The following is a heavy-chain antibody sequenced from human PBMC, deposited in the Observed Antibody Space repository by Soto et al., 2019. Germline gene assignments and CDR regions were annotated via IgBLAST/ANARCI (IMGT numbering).Heavy chain of an antibody. CDR1: GFTFSSYW. Sequence: GVSLRLSCAASGFTFSSYWMSWVRQAPGKGLEWVANIKQDGSEKYYVDSVKGRFTISRDNAKNSLYLQMNSLRAEDTAVYYCARHYDFWSGYQINNWFDPRGKGTLVTVSS. CDR2: IKQDGSEK. J-gene: IGHJ5*02. CDR3: ARHYDFWSGYQINNWFDP. D-gene: IGHD3-3*01. V-gene: IGHV3-7*01.